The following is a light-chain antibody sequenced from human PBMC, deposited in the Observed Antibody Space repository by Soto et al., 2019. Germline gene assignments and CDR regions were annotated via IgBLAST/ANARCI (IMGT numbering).Light chain of an antibody. V-gene: IGKV1-33*01. CDR1: RYIGNY. CDR3: QQYHSLPIT. CDR2: DAS. J-gene: IGKJ5*01. Sequence: DIQMTQSPSSLSVSVGDRVTITCQASRYIGNYLNWYQQKPGKAPKLLINDASSLEMGVPSRFSGSGSGTDFSVTIISLQPEDIATYYCQQYHSLPITFGQGTRLDI.